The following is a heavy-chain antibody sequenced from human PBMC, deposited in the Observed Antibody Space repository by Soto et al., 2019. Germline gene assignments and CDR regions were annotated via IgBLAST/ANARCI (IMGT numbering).Heavy chain of an antibody. CDR1: GFTFSSYG. D-gene: IGHD6-13*01. J-gene: IGHJ4*02. CDR3: AKGSGSSWYSS. CDR2: ISGSGGST. Sequence: EVQLLESGGGLVQPGGSLRLSCAASGFTFSSYGMSWLRQAPGKGLEWVSAISGSGGSTYYADSVKGRFTISRDNSKNTLYLQMNSPRAEDTAVYYCAKGSGSSWYSSWGQGTLFTVSS. V-gene: IGHV3-23*01.